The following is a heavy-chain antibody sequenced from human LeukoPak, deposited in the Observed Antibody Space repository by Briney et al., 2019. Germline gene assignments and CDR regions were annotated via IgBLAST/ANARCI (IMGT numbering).Heavy chain of an antibody. D-gene: IGHD2-21*02. CDR2: VSGGGGGT. Sequence: QPGGSLRLSCAASGFTFSSYGMHWVRQAPGKGLEWVSGVSGGGGGTYYADSVKGRFTISRDNSKNTLYLQMNSLRAEDTAVYYCAKDSLNCGGDCSGMDVWGQGTTVTVSS. CDR1: GFTFSSYG. J-gene: IGHJ6*02. V-gene: IGHV3-23*01. CDR3: AKDSLNCGGDCSGMDV.